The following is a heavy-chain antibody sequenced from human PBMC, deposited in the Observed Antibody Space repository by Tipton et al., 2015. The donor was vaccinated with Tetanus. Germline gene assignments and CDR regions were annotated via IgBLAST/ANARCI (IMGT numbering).Heavy chain of an antibody. V-gene: IGHV3-33*05. CDR2: ILYGGNYK. J-gene: IGHJ5*02. CDR1: GFTFRTYG. Sequence: SLRLSCAASGFTFRTYGMHWVRQAPGKGLEWVALILYGGNYKHYDDSVKGRVTISRDDSRNVVYLQMNSLRAEDTAVYYCARAQGLGEFDPWGQGTQVIVSS. D-gene: IGHD6-6*01. CDR3: ARAQGLGEFDP.